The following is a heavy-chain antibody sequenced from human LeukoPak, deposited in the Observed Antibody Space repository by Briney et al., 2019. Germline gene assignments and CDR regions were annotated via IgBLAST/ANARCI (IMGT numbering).Heavy chain of an antibody. CDR1: GGTFSSYA. Sequence: GASVKVSCKASGGTFSSYAISWVRQAPGQGLEWMGGIIPIFGTANYAQKFQGRVTITTDESTSTAYMELSSLRSEDTAVYYCARDRTIAARPGAFDIWGQGTMVTVSS. CDR3: ARDRTIAARPGAFDI. J-gene: IGHJ3*02. CDR2: IIPIFGTA. D-gene: IGHD6-6*01. V-gene: IGHV1-69*05.